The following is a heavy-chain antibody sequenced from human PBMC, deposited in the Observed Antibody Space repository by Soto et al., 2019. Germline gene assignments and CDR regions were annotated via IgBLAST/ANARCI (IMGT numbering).Heavy chain of an antibody. CDR3: ARQGGNPYYFDY. V-gene: IGHV4-39*01. Sequence: SETLSLTCTNSGASISSSSYYWGWIRQPPGKGLEWIGSIYYSGSTYYNPSLKSRVTISVDTSKNQSSLKLSSVTAADTAVYYCARQGGNPYYFDYWGQGTLVTVSS. J-gene: IGHJ4*02. CDR1: GASISSSSYY. D-gene: IGHD1-26*01. CDR2: IYYSGST.